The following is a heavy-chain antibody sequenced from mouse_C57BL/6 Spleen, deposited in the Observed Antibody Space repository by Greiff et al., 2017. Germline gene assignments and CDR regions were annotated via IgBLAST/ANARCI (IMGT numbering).Heavy chain of an antibody. J-gene: IGHJ2*01. D-gene: IGHD1-1*01. CDR3: ARDYYGSSYKRDYFDY. Sequence: EVMLVESGGGLVQPGGSLKLSCAASGFTFSSYAMSWVRQTPEKRLEWVATISDGGSYTYYPDTVKGRFTISRDNAKNNLYLQMSHLKAEDTAMYYCARDYYGSSYKRDYFDYWGQGTTLTVSS. CDR1: GFTFSSYA. V-gene: IGHV5-4*01. CDR2: ISDGGSYT.